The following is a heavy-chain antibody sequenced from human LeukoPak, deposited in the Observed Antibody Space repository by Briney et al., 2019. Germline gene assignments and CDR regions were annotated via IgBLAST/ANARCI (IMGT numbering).Heavy chain of an antibody. CDR3: ARRDTTMASFDY. D-gene: IGHD5-18*01. Sequence: SETLSLTCTVSGASISSSNYYWGWLRQPPGKGLEWIGSIYYSGSTYYNPSLKSRVTISVDTSKNQFSLRLSSVTAADTAVYYCARRDTTMASFDYWGQGTLVTVSS. CDR2: IYYSGST. CDR1: GASISSSNYY. V-gene: IGHV4-39*01. J-gene: IGHJ4*02.